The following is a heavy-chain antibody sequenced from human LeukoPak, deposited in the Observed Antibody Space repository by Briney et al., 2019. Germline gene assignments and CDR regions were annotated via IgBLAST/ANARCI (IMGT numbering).Heavy chain of an antibody. CDR2: IYYSGST. CDR1: GGSISSSSYY. J-gene: IGHJ4*02. V-gene: IGHV4-39*07. Sequence: PSETLSLTCTVSGGSISSSSYYWGWIRQPPGKGLEWIGSIYYSGSTYYNPSLKSRVTISVDTSKNQFSLKLSSVTAADTAVYYCAKVPATLGYCSGGSCYAYFDDWGQGTLVTVSS. CDR3: AKVPATLGYCSGGSCYAYFDD. D-gene: IGHD2-15*01.